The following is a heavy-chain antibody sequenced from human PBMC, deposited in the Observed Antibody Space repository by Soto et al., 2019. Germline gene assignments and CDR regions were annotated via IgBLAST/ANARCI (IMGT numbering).Heavy chain of an antibody. CDR3: ARSSIAARPNYYGMDF. J-gene: IGHJ6*02. V-gene: IGHV1-2*04. Sequence: QVQLVQSGAEVKKPGASVKVSCKASGYTFTGYYMHWVRQAPGQGLEWMGWINPNSGGTNYAQKFQGWVTMTRDTSISTAYMELSRLRSDDTAVYYCARSSIAARPNYYGMDFWGQGTTVTVSS. D-gene: IGHD6-6*01. CDR2: INPNSGGT. CDR1: GYTFTGYY.